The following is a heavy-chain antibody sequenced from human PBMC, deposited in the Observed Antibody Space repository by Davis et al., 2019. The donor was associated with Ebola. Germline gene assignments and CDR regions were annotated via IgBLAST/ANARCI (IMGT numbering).Heavy chain of an antibody. J-gene: IGHJ3*02. D-gene: IGHD6-19*01. CDR2: INPSGGST. Sequence: ASVKVSCKASGYTFSDYDINWVRQAPGQGLEWMGIINPSGGSTSYAQKFQGRVTMTRDTSTSTVYMELSSLRSEDTAVYYCARGGIAVAAPGAFDIWGQGTMVTVSS. V-gene: IGHV1-46*03. CDR3: ARGGIAVAAPGAFDI. CDR1: GYTFSDYD.